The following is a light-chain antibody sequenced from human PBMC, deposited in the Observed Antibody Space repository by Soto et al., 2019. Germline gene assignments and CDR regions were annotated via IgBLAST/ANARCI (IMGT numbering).Light chain of an antibody. CDR1: QSVLYSSNNKNY. J-gene: IGKJ2*01. CDR3: QQYLNTPYT. V-gene: IGKV4-1*01. CDR2: WAS. Sequence: DIVMTQSPDSLAVSLGERATINWKSSQSVLYSSNNKNYLASYQQKPRQPPKLLIYWASTRESGVPYRFSGSGSETDFTLTISSLQAEDVAVYYCQQYLNTPYTFGQGTKLEIK.